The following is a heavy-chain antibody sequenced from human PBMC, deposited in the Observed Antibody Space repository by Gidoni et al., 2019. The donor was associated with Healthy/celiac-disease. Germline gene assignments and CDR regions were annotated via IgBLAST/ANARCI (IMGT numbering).Heavy chain of an antibody. D-gene: IGHD2-15*01. CDR1: GSPVRSYA. CDR3: ANPRVAYSYYGMDV. J-gene: IGHJ6*02. CDR2: ISGSGGST. Sequence: EVQLLEAGGGLVQPGGSLRHTWAGSGSPVRSYAMSWGRQAPGKGLEWFSSISGSGGSTYYADSVKCRFTISRDNSKNTLYLQMTSLRAEDTAVYYCANPRVAYSYYGMDVWGQGTTVTVSS. V-gene: IGHV3-23*01.